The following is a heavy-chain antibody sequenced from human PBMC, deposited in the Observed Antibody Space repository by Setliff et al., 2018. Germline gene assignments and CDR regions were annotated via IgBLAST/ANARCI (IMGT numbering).Heavy chain of an antibody. D-gene: IGHD6-19*01. CDR3: ASLDNSDWYHPLGF. J-gene: IGHJ4*02. V-gene: IGHV1-69*13. CDR2: IISVFGAS. CDR1: GRTFNNYA. Sequence: GASVKVSCKASGRTFNNYAINWVRQAPGQGLEWMGGIISVFGASRYAQKFQGRVSITADESTSTAYMELSRLRSDDTAVYYCASLDNSDWYHPLGFWGQGTLVTVSS.